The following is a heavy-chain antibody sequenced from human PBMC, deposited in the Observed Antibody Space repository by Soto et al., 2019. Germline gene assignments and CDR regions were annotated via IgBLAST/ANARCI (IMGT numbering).Heavy chain of an antibody. D-gene: IGHD1-26*01. Sequence: ASVKVSCKASGGTFSSYAISWVRQAPGQGLEWMGGIIPIFGTANYAQKFQGRVTITADASTSTAYMELSSLRSEDPAVYYCARSTELPNWFDLWGQGTLVTVSS. V-gene: IGHV1-69*13. CDR1: GGTFSSYA. J-gene: IGHJ5*02. CDR2: IIPIFGTA. CDR3: ARSTELPNWFDL.